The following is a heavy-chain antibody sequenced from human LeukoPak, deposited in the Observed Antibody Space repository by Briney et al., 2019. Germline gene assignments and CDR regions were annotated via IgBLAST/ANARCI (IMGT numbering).Heavy chain of an antibody. CDR3: AADNGDYVDWGFDY. J-gene: IGHJ4*02. CDR2: IVVGSGNT. Sequence: GTSVKVSCKASGFTFTSSAVQWVRQARGQRLEWIGWIVVGSGNTNYAQKFHERVTITRDMSTSTAYMELSSLRSEDTAVYYCAADNGDYVDWGFDYWGQGTLVTVSS. D-gene: IGHD4-17*01. CDR1: GFTFTSSA. V-gene: IGHV1-58*01.